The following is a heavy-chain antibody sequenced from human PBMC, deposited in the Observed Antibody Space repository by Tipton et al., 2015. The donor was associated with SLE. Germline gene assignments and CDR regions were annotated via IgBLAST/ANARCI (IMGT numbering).Heavy chain of an antibody. Sequence: TLSLTCEVYGGSFSGYYWSWIRQSPGKGLEWIGEINYSGSTKYNPSLKSRVTISVDASRSQFSLRMNLMTAADMAVYYCARLGDYLGGYWGQGTLVTVSS. CDR3: ARLGDYLGGY. V-gene: IGHV4-34*01. CDR1: GGSFSGYY. CDR2: INYSGST. D-gene: IGHD4-17*01. J-gene: IGHJ4*02.